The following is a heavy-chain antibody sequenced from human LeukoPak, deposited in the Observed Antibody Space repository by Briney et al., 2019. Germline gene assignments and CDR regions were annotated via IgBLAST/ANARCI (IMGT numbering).Heavy chain of an antibody. V-gene: IGHV3-15*01. CDR3: TRDSGTKIY. CDR2: IKSRNDGGTT. J-gene: IGHJ4*02. CDR1: GFTFASAW. D-gene: IGHD3-10*01. Sequence: PGGSLRLSCAASGFTFASAWMFWVRQAPGKGLEWVGRIKSRNDGGTTDFAAPVKGRFTISRDDSKNTLYLQMLSLKIEDTAMYYCTRDSGTKIYWGQGTLVTVAS.